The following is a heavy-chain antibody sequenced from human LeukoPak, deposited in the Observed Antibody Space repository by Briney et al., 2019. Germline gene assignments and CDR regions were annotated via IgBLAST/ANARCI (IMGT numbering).Heavy chain of an antibody. CDR2: ISSSSSYI. Sequence: GGSLRLSCAASGFTFSSYAMSWVRQAPGKGLEWVSSISSSSSYIYYADSVKGRFTISRDNAKNSLYLQMNSLRAEDTAVYYCARDSSGVQLWAPPDYWGQGTLVTVSS. CDR1: GFTFSSYA. CDR3: ARDSSGVQLWAPPDY. J-gene: IGHJ4*02. V-gene: IGHV3-21*01. D-gene: IGHD5-18*01.